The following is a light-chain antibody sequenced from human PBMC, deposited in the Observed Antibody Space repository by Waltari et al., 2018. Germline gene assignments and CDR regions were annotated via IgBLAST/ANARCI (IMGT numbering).Light chain of an antibody. CDR3: QQYNSLPYA. CDR2: GAF. CDR1: QDIGNY. V-gene: IGKV1-33*01. J-gene: IGKJ2*01. Sequence: DIQMTQSPSSQYAYVGDILTITCQASQDIGNYLNWYQQKPGESPKLLISGAFNLRAGVPSRFTGGGSGTDFTFTVSSLQPEDVATYYCQQYNSLPYAFGQGTKQEI.